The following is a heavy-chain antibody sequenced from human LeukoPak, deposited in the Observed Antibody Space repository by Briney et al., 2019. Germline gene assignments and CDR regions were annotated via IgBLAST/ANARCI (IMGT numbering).Heavy chain of an antibody. Sequence: PSETLSLTCAVYGGSFSGYYWSWIRQPPGKGLERIGEINHSGSTNYNPSLKSRVTISVDTSKNQFSLKLSSVTAADTAVYYCASTDYYYYYGMDVWGQGTTVTVSS. CDR3: ASTDYYYYYGMDV. J-gene: IGHJ6*02. V-gene: IGHV4-34*01. CDR1: GGSFSGYY. CDR2: INHSGST.